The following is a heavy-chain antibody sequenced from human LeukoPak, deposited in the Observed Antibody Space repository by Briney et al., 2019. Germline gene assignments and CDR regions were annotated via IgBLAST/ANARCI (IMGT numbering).Heavy chain of an antibody. CDR3: ARDFDLTTTIRDVTIFGVVESNWFDP. J-gene: IGHJ5*02. V-gene: IGHV1-2*02. CDR2: INPNSGGT. D-gene: IGHD3-3*01. CDR1: GYTFTGYY. Sequence: ASVKVSCKASGYTFTGYYRHWVRQAPGQGLEWMGWINPNSGGTNYAQKFQGRVTMTRDTSISTAYMELSRLRSDDTAVYYCARDFDLTTTIRDVTIFGVVESNWFDPWGQGTLVTVSS.